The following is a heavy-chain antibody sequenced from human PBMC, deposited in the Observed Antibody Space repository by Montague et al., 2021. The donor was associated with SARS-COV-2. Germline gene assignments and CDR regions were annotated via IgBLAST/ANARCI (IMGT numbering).Heavy chain of an antibody. Sequence: SETLSLTCSVSGGSTSNYYWTWIRQSPGKGLQWIGYIFYTGSTKFNPSLKSRVSMSLDTSKNHFSLRLSAVTAADTARYYCARAQNICSIANCVNYFDLWGLGALGTVSS. CDR3: ARAQNICSIANCVNYFDL. J-gene: IGHJ4*02. V-gene: IGHV4-59*01. CDR1: GGSTSNYY. CDR2: IFYTGST. D-gene: IGHD2-15*01.